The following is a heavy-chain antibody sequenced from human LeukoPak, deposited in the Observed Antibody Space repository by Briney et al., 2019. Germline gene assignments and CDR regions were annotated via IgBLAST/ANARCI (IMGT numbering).Heavy chain of an antibody. J-gene: IGHJ6*03. D-gene: IGHD5-12*01. V-gene: IGHV4-34*01. CDR2: INHSGST. CDR1: GGSFSGYY. Sequence: PSETLSLTCAVYGGSFSGYYWSWLRQPPGKGLEWIGEINHSGSTNYNPSLTSRVTISVDTSKNQCSLKLSSVTAADTAVYYCARFFEATASYYYYYYMDVWGKGTTVTVSS. CDR3: ARFFEATASYYYYYYMDV.